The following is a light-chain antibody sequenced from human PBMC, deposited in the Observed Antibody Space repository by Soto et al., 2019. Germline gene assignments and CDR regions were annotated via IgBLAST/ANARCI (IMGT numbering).Light chain of an antibody. CDR3: QHYNSYSWT. Sequence: DIQMTQSPSTLSASVGDRVTITCRASQSITIWLAWYQQKPGKAPKLLIFDASSLESGVPSRFSGSGSGTEFTPTISSLQPDDFATYYCQHYNSYSWTFGQGTKVEIK. CDR2: DAS. CDR1: QSITIW. V-gene: IGKV1-5*01. J-gene: IGKJ1*01.